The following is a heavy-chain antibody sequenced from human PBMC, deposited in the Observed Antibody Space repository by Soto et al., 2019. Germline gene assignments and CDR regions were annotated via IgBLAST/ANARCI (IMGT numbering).Heavy chain of an antibody. CDR2: INHSGST. D-gene: IGHD2-15*01. CDR3: ARGRYCSGGSCYRYFDY. J-gene: IGHJ4*02. V-gene: IGHV4-34*01. CDR1: GGSFSGYY. Sequence: SETLSLTCAVYGGSFSGYYWSWIRQPPGKGLEWIGEINHSGSTNYNPSLKSRVTISVDTSKNQFSLKLSSVTAADTAVYYCARGRYCSGGSCYRYFDYWGQGTLVTVS.